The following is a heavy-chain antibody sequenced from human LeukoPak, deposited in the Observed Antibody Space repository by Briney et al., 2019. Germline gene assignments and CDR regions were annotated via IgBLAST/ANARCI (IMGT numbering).Heavy chain of an antibody. D-gene: IGHD6-13*01. Sequence: GGSLRLSCAASGFIFSSYGMHWVRQAPGKGLVWVSRINSDGSSTSYADSVKGRFTISRDNAKNTLYLQMNSLRAEDTAVYYCARGRVAAAGSFVYWGQGTLVTVSS. CDR2: INSDGSST. CDR1: GFIFSSYG. CDR3: ARGRVAAAGSFVY. V-gene: IGHV3-74*01. J-gene: IGHJ4*02.